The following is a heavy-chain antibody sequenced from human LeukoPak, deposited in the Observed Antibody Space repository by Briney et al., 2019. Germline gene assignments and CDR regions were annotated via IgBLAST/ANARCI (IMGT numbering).Heavy chain of an antibody. CDR1: GFTFSSYW. CDR2: IKQDGSEK. V-gene: IGHV3-7*01. CDR3: AKVAEVGATGYYYYMDV. J-gene: IGHJ6*03. D-gene: IGHD1-26*01. Sequence: GSLRLSCAASGFTFSSYWMSWVRQAPGKGLEWVANIKQDGSEKYYVDSVKGRFTISRDNAKNSLYLQMNSLRAEDTAVYYCAKVAEVGATGYYYYMDVWGKGTTVTISS.